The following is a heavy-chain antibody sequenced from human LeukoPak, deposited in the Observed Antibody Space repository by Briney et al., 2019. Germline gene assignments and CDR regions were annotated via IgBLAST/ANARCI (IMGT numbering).Heavy chain of an antibody. CDR3: ARDTHYDSSGYRVPWFDP. D-gene: IGHD3-22*01. CDR1: GGSISSSSYY. CDR2: ISYSGST. V-gene: IGHV4-39*07. Sequence: SETLSLTCTVSGGSISSSSYYWGWTRQPPGKGLEWIGSISYSGSTYYNPSLKSRVTISVDTSKNQFSLKLSSVTAAVTAVYYCARDTHYDSSGYRVPWFDPWGQGTLVTVSS. J-gene: IGHJ5*02.